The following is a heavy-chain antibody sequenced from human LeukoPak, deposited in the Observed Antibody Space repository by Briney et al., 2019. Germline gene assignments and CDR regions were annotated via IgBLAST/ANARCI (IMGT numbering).Heavy chain of an antibody. V-gene: IGHV3-21*01. CDR1: GFTFSSYS. CDR2: ISSSSSYI. J-gene: IGHJ4*02. D-gene: IGHD6-19*01. CDR3: AREPVAGTAPC. Sequence: RGSLRLSCAASGFTFSSYSMNWVRQAPGKGLEWVSSISSSSSYIYYADSVKGRFTISRDNAKNSLYLQMNSLRAEDTAVYYCAREPVAGTAPCWGQGTLVAVSS.